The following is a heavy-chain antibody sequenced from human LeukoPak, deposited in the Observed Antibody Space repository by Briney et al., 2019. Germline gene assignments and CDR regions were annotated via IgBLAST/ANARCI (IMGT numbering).Heavy chain of an antibody. V-gene: IGHV3-15*07. J-gene: IGHJ1*01. CDR1: GFIFSNAW. CDR2: IISKTDGGTT. CDR3: IRYGYNLAEYFQH. D-gene: IGHD5-24*01. Sequence: GGSLRLSCAASGFIFSNAWMNWVRPAPGKGLEWVGRIISKTDGGTTDYAAPVKGRFTISRDDSKNTLYLQMNSLKTEDTAVYYCIRYGYNLAEYFQHWGQGTLVTVSS.